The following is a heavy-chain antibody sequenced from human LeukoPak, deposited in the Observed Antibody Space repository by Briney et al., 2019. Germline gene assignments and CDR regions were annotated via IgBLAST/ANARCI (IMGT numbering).Heavy chain of an antibody. V-gene: IGHV5-51*01. CDR3: ATYAGSYSKYFQH. CDR2: IYPGDSDT. Sequence: GESLKISCKGPEYSFTNYWIGWVRQMPGKGLEWMGIIYPGDSDTRYSPSFQGQVTISADKSISTAYLQWSSLKASDTAMYFCATYAGSYSKYFQHWGQGTLVTVSS. J-gene: IGHJ1*01. CDR1: EYSFTNYW. D-gene: IGHD3-10*01.